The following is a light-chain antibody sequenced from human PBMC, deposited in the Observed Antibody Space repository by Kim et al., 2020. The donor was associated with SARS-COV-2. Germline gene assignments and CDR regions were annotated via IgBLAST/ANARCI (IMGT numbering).Light chain of an antibody. J-gene: IGKJ2*01. CDR3: QQLNSYHL. Sequence: DFQLTQSPSFLSASVGDTVTITCRASQAISDYLAWYQQEAGKAPKLLIFGASVLQRGVPSRFSGTRSGTEFTLTINSLQPEDFTSYYCQQLNSYHLFGQGTKLEI. V-gene: IGKV1-9*01. CDR1: QAISDY. CDR2: GAS.